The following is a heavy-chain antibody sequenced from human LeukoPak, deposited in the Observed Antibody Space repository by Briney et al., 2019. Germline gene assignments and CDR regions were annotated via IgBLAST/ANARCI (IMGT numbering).Heavy chain of an antibody. CDR3: ARASVGGAFDI. V-gene: IGHV4-39*07. CDR1: GGSITNTNYY. CDR2: VYHSGIT. Sequence: PSETLSLTCTVSGGSITNTNYYWAWIRQPPGEGLEWIGSVYHSGITYYTPSLKSRVSISVDTSKNQFSLKLSSVTAADTAVYYCARASVGGAFDIWGQGTMVTVSS. J-gene: IGHJ3*02. D-gene: IGHD1-26*01.